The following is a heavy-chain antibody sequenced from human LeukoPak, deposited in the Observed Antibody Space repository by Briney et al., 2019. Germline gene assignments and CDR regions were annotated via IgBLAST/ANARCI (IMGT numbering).Heavy chain of an antibody. D-gene: IGHD3-22*01. CDR3: ARSLGIVVVSIDY. J-gene: IGHJ4*02. CDR1: GFTVSSNY. V-gene: IGHV3-53*01. CDR2: IYSGGST. Sequence: PGGSLRLSCAASGFTVSSNYMSWVRQAPGKGLEWVSVIYSGGSTYYADSVKGRFTISRDNSKNTLYLQMNSLRAEDTAVYYCARSLGIVVVSIDYWGQGTLVTVSS.